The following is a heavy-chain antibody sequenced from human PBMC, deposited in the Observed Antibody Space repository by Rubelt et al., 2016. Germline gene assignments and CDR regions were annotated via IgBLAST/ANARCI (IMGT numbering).Heavy chain of an antibody. D-gene: IGHD1-26*01. CDR3: ARDAEVGAMLALYWYFDL. Sequence: IYYSGSTNYNPSLKSRVTISVDTSKNQFSLKLSSVTAADTAVYYCARDAEVGAMLALYWYFDLWGRGTLVTVSS. CDR2: IYYSGST. V-gene: IGHV4-59*12. J-gene: IGHJ2*01.